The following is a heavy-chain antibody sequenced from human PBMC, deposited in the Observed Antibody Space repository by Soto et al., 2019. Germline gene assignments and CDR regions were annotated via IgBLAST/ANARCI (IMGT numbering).Heavy chain of an antibody. J-gene: IGHJ4*02. CDR3: TKRGANSGPLED. V-gene: IGHV3-23*01. D-gene: IGHD7-27*01. Sequence: EVEILESGGGLVQPGGSLRLSCTVSGFTFSNYAFTWARQAPGKGLEWVSTIGTSASDTNYADSVKGRFTTFRDNSKNTLFLQMNSLRAEDTAVYYCTKRGANSGPLEDWGQGTLVTVSS. CDR1: GFTFSNYA. CDR2: IGTSASDT.